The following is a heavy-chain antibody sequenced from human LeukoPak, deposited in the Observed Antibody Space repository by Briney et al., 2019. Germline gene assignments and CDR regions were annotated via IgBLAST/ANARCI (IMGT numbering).Heavy chain of an antibody. J-gene: IGHJ6*02. V-gene: IGHV1-2*02. Sequence: GASVKVSCKASGYAFTGYYMHWVRQAPGQGRAGVGWINPNSGGTNYAQKFQGRVTMTRDTSISTAYMVLSRLRSDDTAVYYCARGFPSGYYYSGMDVWGQGPTVTVSS. CDR3: ARGFPSGYYYSGMDV. CDR2: INPNSGGT. D-gene: IGHD3-10*01. CDR1: GYAFTGYY.